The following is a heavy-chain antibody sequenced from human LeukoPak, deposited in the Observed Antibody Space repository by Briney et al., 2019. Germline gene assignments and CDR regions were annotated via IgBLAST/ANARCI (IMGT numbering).Heavy chain of an antibody. CDR3: ATIIYYYDSSGYYQRAAHFDY. CDR2: FDPEDGET. V-gene: IGHV1-24*01. CDR1: GYTLTELS. D-gene: IGHD3-22*01. J-gene: IGHJ4*02. Sequence: GASVKVSCKVSGYTLTELSMHWVRQAPGKGLEWMGGFDPEDGETIYAQKFQGRVTMTEDTSTDTAYMELSSLRSEDTAVYYCATIIYYYDSSGYYQRAAHFDYWGQGTLVTVSS.